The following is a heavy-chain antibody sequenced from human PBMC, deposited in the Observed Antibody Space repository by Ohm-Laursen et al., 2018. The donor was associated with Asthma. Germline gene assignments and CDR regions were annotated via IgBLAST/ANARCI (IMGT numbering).Heavy chain of an antibody. CDR1: GFTSSSYS. J-gene: IGHJ6*02. CDR3: ARDLMGNIPYYYDSSGYYYYYYGMDV. V-gene: IGHV3-48*01. D-gene: IGHD3-22*01. CDR2: ISSSSSTI. Sequence: SLRLSCTASGFTSSSYSMNWVRQAPGKGLEWVSYISSSSSTIYYADSVKGRFTISRDNAKNSLYLQMNSLRAEDTAVYYCARDLMGNIPYYYDSSGYYYYYYGMDVWGQGTTVTVSS.